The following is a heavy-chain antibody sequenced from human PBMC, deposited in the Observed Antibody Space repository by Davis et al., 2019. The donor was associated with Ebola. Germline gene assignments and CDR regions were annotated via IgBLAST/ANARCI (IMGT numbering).Heavy chain of an antibody. V-gene: IGHV1-24*01. CDR1: EYTLAEIS. CDR2: FDPEYGET. D-gene: IGHD1-14*01. J-gene: IGHJ4*02. Sequence: ASVKVSCKVSEYTLAEISIHWVRQAVGKGLEWMGSFDPEYGETINAQKFQGRVAMTEDTSTDTAYMELSSLGREDTAVYYCTIGGTTGGFDYWGQGTPVTVSS. CDR3: TIGGTTGGFDY.